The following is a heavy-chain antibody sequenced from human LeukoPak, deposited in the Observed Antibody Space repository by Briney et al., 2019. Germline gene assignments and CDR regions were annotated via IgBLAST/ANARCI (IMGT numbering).Heavy chain of an antibody. CDR3: ARDYYDSSGYYSDY. CDR1: GFTFSSYS. Sequence: PGGSLRLSCAASGFTFSSYSMYWVRQAPGKGLEWVSSISSSSSYIYYADSVKGRFTISRDNARNSLYLQMNSLRAEDTAVYYCARDYYDSSGYYSDYWGQGTLVTVSS. CDR2: ISSSSSYI. D-gene: IGHD3-22*01. V-gene: IGHV3-21*01. J-gene: IGHJ4*02.